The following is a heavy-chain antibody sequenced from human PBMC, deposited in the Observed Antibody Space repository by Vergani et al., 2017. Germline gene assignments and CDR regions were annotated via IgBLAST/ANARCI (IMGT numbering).Heavy chain of an antibody. CDR2: ISGSGGFT. V-gene: IGHV3-23*01. CDR3: AKDNVPGYYDSSGYCDY. CDR1: GFTFSSYA. Sequence: EVQLLESGGGLVQPGGSLRLSCAASGFTFSSYAMSWVRQAPGKVLEWVSGISGSGGFTYYADSVKGRFTISRDNSKNTMFLQMNNLRAEDTAVYYCAKDNVPGYYDSSGYCDYWGQGTLVTVSS. J-gene: IGHJ4*02. D-gene: IGHD3-22*01.